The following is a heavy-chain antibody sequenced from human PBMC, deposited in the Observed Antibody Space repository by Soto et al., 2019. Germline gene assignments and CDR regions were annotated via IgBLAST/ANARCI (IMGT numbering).Heavy chain of an antibody. CDR2: VYYSGST. D-gene: IGHD3-9*01. Sequence: QLQLQESGPGLVKPSETLSLTCTGSGGSVSSSSYYWGWVRQPPGKGLEWIGSVYYSGSTYYNPSLKSRVTISVDKSKNQFSLKLMSLSAADTAVYYCGRLEGLATISYYFDYWGQGALVTVSS. CDR3: GRLEGLATISYYFDY. J-gene: IGHJ4*02. CDR1: GGSVSSSSYY. V-gene: IGHV4-39*01.